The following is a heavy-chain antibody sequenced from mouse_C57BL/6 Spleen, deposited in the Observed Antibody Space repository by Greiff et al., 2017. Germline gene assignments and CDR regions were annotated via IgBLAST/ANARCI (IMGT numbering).Heavy chain of an antibody. CDR2: IFPGSGST. Sequence: VQLQQSGPELVKPGASVKISCKASGYTFTDYYINWVKQRPGQGLEWIGWIFPGSGSTYYNEKFKGKATLTVDKSSSTAYVLLSSLTSEDSAVYFCARHGYYLKVDVWGTGTTVTVSS. J-gene: IGHJ1*03. CDR3: ARHGYYLKVDV. V-gene: IGHV1-75*01. CDR1: GYTFTDYY. D-gene: IGHD2-3*01.